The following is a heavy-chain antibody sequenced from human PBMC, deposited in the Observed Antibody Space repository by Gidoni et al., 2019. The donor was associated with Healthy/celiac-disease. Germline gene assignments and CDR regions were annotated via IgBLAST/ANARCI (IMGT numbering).Heavy chain of an antibody. J-gene: IGHJ3*02. CDR2: IKSKTDGGTT. V-gene: IGHV3-15*01. Sequence: IKSKTDGGTTDYAAPVKGRFTISRDDSKNTLYLQMNSLKTEDTAVYYCTTSVPTWIQKMAFDIWGQGTMVTVSS. D-gene: IGHD5-18*01. CDR3: TTSVPTWIQKMAFDI.